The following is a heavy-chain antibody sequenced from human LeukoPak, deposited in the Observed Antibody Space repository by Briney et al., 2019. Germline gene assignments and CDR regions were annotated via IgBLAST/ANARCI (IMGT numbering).Heavy chain of an antibody. J-gene: IGHJ6*03. V-gene: IGHV1-2*02. CDR2: INPNSGGT. Sequence: ASVKVSCKASGYTFTGYYMHWVRQAPGQGLEWMGWINPNSGGTNYAQKFQGRVTMTRDTSISTAYMELSRLRSDDTAVYYCARDSSSSGWYPQIDSYYYMDVWGKGTTVTISS. CDR3: ARDSSSSGWYPQIDSYYYMDV. D-gene: IGHD6-19*01. CDR1: GYTFTGYY.